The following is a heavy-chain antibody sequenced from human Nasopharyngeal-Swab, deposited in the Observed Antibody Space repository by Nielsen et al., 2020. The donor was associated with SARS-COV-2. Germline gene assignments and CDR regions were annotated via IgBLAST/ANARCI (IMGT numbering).Heavy chain of an antibody. J-gene: IGHJ6*02. Sequence: IRQDPGKGLEWLAHIFSNDEKSYSTSLKSRLTISKDTSKSQVVLTMTNMDPVDTATYYCARIKRYSSSSGADYYYGMDVWGQGTTVTVSS. V-gene: IGHV2-26*01. CDR2: IFSNDEK. D-gene: IGHD6-6*01. CDR3: ARIKRYSSSSGADYYYGMDV.